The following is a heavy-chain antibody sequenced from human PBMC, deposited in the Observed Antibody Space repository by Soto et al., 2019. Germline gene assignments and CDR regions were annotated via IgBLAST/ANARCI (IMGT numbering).Heavy chain of an antibody. D-gene: IGHD3-10*01. CDR3: ATSYGSGSSPFDY. V-gene: IGHV1-69*02. CDR1: GDTFSFYT. CDR2: VNPILAMS. J-gene: IGHJ4*02. Sequence: QVQLVQSGAEVKKPGSSVKVSCKASGDTFSFYTLNWIRQAPGQGFEWVGRVNPILAMSSSAHTFQGRVSMFADKSPGTAYMELRSLRSDDTAVYYCATSYGSGSSPFDYWGQGTLVTVSS.